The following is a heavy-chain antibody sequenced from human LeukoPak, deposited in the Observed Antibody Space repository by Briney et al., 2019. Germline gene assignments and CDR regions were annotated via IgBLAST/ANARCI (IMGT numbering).Heavy chain of an antibody. V-gene: IGHV3-30-3*01. D-gene: IGHD6-19*01. CDR1: GFTFSSYA. J-gene: IGHJ4*02. CDR2: ISYDGSNK. Sequence: GRSLRLSCAASGFTFSSYAMHWVRQAPGKGLEWVAVISYDGSNKYYADSVKGRFTISRDNSKNTLYLQMNSLRAEDTAVYYCTRDSSGWYGKFDYWGQGTLVTVSS. CDR3: TRDSSGWYGKFDY.